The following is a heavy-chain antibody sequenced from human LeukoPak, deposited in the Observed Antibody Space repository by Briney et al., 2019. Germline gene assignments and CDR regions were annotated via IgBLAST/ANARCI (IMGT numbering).Heavy chain of an antibody. Sequence: PWGSLRLSCAASGFTFSSYGMHWVRQAPGKGLEWVAVIWYDGSNKYYADSVKGRFTISRDNSKNTLYLQMNSLRAEDTAVYYCARDAPYSSGWNAFDIWGQGTMVTVSS. CDR2: IWYDGSNK. CDR1: GFTFSSYG. J-gene: IGHJ3*02. CDR3: ARDAPYSSGWNAFDI. V-gene: IGHV3-33*01. D-gene: IGHD6-19*01.